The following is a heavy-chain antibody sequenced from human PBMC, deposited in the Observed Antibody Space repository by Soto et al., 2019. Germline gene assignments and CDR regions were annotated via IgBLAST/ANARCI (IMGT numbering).Heavy chain of an antibody. Sequence: GSLRLSCAASGFTFSSYAMSWVRQAPGKGLEWVSAISGSGGSTYYADSVKGRFTISRDNSKNTLYLQMNSLRAEDTAVYYCAKDQAWDDFWSGYYSPKYYFDYWGQGALVTVSS. CDR2: ISGSGGST. CDR1: GFTFSSYA. J-gene: IGHJ4*02. V-gene: IGHV3-23*01. CDR3: AKDQAWDDFWSGYYSPKYYFDY. D-gene: IGHD3-3*01.